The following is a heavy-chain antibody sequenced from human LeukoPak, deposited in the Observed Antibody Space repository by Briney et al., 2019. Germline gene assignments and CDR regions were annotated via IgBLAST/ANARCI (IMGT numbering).Heavy chain of an antibody. CDR1: GFVFDIFS. V-gene: IGHV3-48*01. Sequence: QLGGSLRLSCTAAGFVFDIFSMHWIRQAPGKGLEWISYISEKSSTIYYPDSVKGGFTISRDNSKNTLCLQMNSLRAEDTAVYYCAKRGRGAYGDYEDYWGQGTLVTVSS. D-gene: IGHD4-17*01. CDR2: ISEKSSTI. J-gene: IGHJ4*02. CDR3: AKRGRGAYGDYEDY.